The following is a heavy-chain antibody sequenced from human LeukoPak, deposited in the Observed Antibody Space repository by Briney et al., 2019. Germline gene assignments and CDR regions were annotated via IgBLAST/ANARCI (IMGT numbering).Heavy chain of an antibody. CDR2: IYHSGST. CDR3: ARQEGGAFDI. CDR1: GGSISSSSYY. V-gene: IGHV4-39*07. J-gene: IGHJ3*02. Sequence: SETLSLTCTASGGSISSSSYYWGWIRQPPGKGLEWIGYIYHSGSTYYNPSLKSRVTISVDRSKNQFSPKLSSVTAADTAVYYCARQEGGAFDIWGQGTMVTVSS.